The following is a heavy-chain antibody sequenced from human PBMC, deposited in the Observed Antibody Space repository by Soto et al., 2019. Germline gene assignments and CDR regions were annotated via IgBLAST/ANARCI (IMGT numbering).Heavy chain of an antibody. CDR2: IYYSGST. D-gene: IGHD3-22*01. J-gene: IGHJ4*02. CDR3: ARADSSGYSYFDY. Sequence: PSETLSLTCTVSGGSISSGDYYWSWIRQPPGTGLEWIGYIYYSGSTYYNPSLESRVTISVDTSKNQFSLKLSSVTAADTAVYYCARADSSGYSYFDYWGQGSRVTVSS. CDR1: GGSISSGDYY. V-gene: IGHV4-30-4*01.